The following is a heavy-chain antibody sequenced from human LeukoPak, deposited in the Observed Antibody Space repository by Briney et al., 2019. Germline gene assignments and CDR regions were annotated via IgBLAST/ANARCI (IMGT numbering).Heavy chain of an antibody. CDR2: IYISGNT. D-gene: IGHD3-22*01. V-gene: IGHV4-4*07. J-gene: IGHJ4*02. Sequence: PAETLSLNCNVAGVSIGRCYGSGGRRPAGEGLEWIGRIYISGNTNYNPSLKSRVTMSLDTSKNQFSLNLNSVTAADTAVYYCARTMSFSTQYYFDYWGQGTLVTVSS. CDR3: ARTMSFSTQYYFDY. CDR1: GVSIGRCY.